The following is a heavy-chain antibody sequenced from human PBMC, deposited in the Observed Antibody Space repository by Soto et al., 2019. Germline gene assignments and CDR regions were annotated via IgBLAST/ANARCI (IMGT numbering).Heavy chain of an antibody. Sequence: QVQLVESGGGVVQPGRSLRLSCAASGFTFSSYGMHWVRQAPGKGLEWVAVISYDGSNKYYADSVKGRLTISRDNSKNTLYLQMNSLRAEDTAVYYCAKGFGAYCGGDCTFDYWGQGTLVTVSS. J-gene: IGHJ4*02. CDR2: ISYDGSNK. CDR3: AKGFGAYCGGDCTFDY. CDR1: GFTFSSYG. D-gene: IGHD2-21*02. V-gene: IGHV3-30*18.